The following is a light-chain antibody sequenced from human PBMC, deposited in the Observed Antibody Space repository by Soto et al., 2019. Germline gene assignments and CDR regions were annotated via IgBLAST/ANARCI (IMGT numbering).Light chain of an antibody. CDR2: GAS. CDR1: QSVSSSY. CDR3: QHYGSSPYT. V-gene: IGKV3-20*01. Sequence: EIVLTQSPGTLSLSPGERATLSCRASQSVSSSYLAWYQQKPGQAPRLLIYGASSRATGIPDRFSGSGSGTDFTITISSLEPEDSDVYYCQHYGSSPYTFGQGTKLEIK. J-gene: IGKJ2*01.